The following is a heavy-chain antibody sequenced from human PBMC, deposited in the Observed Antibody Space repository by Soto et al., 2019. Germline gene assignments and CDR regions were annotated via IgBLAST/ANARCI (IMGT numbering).Heavy chain of an antibody. V-gene: IGHV3-23*01. CDR3: AKDIQGRGATTGDDAFDI. D-gene: IGHD1-1*01. CDR1: EFTFSNYA. Sequence: EVQLLESGGGLVQPGGSLRLSCVASEFTFSNYAMNWVRQAPGEGPEWVSIISSSGGSTYYAESVKGRFSISRDNSKNTLYLQMNSLRVEDTAIYYCAKDIQGRGATTGDDAFDIWGQGTMVTVSS. J-gene: IGHJ3*02. CDR2: ISSSGGST.